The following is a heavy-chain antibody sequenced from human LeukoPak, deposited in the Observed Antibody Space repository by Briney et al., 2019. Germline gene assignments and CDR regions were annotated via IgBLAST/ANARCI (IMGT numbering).Heavy chain of an antibody. V-gene: IGHV4-34*01. D-gene: IGHD3-3*01. Sequence: KPSETLSLPCAGYGGSFSGYDWSWIRQPPGKGLEWIGEINHSGSTNYNPSLKSRVTISVDTSKNQFSLKLSSVTAADTAVYYCARDYDFWSGSRDYHAMDVWGQGNTVTVSS. J-gene: IGHJ6*02. CDR2: INHSGST. CDR1: GGSFSGYD. CDR3: ARDYDFWSGSRDYHAMDV.